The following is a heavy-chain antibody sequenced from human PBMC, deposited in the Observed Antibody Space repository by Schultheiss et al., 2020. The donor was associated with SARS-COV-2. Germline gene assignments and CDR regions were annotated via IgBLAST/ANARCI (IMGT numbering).Heavy chain of an antibody. CDR2: IYYSGST. V-gene: IGHV4-30-4*01. CDR1: GGSISSGDYY. D-gene: IGHD3-16*02. Sequence: SQTLSLTCTVSGGSISSGDYYWSWIRQPPGKGLEWIGYIYYSGSTYYNPSLKSRVTISVDRSKNQFSLKLSSVTAADTAVYYCARGEYDYIWGSYPAAGAFDIWGQGTMVTVSS. J-gene: IGHJ3*02. CDR3: ARGEYDYIWGSYPAAGAFDI.